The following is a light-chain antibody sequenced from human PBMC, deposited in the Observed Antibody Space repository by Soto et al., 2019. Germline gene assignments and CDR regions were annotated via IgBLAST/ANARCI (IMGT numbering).Light chain of an antibody. J-gene: IGKJ2*01. V-gene: IGKV1-33*01. CDR1: QDIRSS. CDR3: QQFDDFPYT. CDR2: DAS. Sequence: DIQMTQSPSSLSASVGDRLTITCRASQDIRSSLNWYQQKSGKAPKLLINDASNLEPGVPSRFSGSGSGTDFTLPISNLQPEDIATYYCQQFDDFPYTFGPGTKLDIK.